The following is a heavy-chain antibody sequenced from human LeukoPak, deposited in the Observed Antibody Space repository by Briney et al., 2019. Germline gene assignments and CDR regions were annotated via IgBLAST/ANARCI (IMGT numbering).Heavy chain of an antibody. CDR1: GGSISSGGYS. J-gene: IGHJ4*02. Sequence: PSETLSLTCAVSGGSISSGGYSWSWIRQPPGTGLEWIGYIYHSGSTYCNPSLKSRVTISVDGSKNQFSLKLSSVTAADTAVYYCARGRRGAFDYWGQGTLVTVSS. V-gene: IGHV4-30-2*01. D-gene: IGHD1-26*01. CDR2: IYHSGST. CDR3: ARGRRGAFDY.